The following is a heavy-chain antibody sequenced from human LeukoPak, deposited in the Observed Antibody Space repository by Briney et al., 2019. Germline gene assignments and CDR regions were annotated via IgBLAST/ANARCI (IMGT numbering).Heavy chain of an antibody. J-gene: IGHJ4*02. V-gene: IGHV3-30*02. CDR2: IRHDGTIK. Sequence: PGGSLRLSCAASGFTFSGYSMSWVRQAPGKGLEWVAFIRHDGTIKYYGDSVKGRFTISRDNAKNTLYLQMDSLRAGDTAVYYCAKDGSKMGSSDYWGQGTLVTVST. D-gene: IGHD2-8*01. CDR3: AKDGSKMGSSDY. CDR1: GFTFSGYS.